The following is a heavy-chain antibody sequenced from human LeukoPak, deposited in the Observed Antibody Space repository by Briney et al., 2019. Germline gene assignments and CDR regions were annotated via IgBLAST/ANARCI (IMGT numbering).Heavy chain of an antibody. J-gene: IGHJ4*02. CDR2: IIPIFGTA. V-gene: IGHV1-69*13. CDR3: ARVSGYSYGYLRYDFDY. Sequence: ASVKVSCKVSGYTLTELSMHWVRQAPGQGLEWMGGIIPIFGTANYAQKFQGRVTITADESTSTAYMELSSLRSEDTAVYYCARVSGYSYGYLRYDFDYWGQGTLVTVSS. D-gene: IGHD5-18*01. CDR1: GYTLTELS.